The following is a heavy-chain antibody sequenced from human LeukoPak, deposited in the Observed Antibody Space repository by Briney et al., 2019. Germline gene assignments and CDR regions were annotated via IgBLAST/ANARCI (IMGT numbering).Heavy chain of an antibody. CDR1: GFTFSSYG. CDR2: ISYDGSNK. V-gene: IGHV3-30*18. CDR3: AKEFGALTPDAFDI. J-gene: IGHJ3*02. Sequence: GGSLRLSCAASGFTFSSYGMHWVRQAPGKGLEWVAVISYDGSNKYYADSVKGRFTISRDNSKNTLYLQMNSLRAEDTAVYYCAKEFGALTPDAFDIWGQGTMVTVSS. D-gene: IGHD3-10*01.